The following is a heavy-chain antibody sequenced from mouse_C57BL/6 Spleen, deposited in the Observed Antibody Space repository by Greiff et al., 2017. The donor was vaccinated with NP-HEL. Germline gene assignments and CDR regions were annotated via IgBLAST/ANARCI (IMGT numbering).Heavy chain of an antibody. CDR3: ARDGGDYYGSKGYFDV. Sequence: EVKVLESGGGLVKPGGSLKLSCAASGFTFSSYAMSWVRQTPEKRLEWVATISDGGSYTYYPDNVKGRFTISRDNAKNNLYLQMSHLKSEDTAMYYCARDGGDYYGSKGYFDVWGTGTTVTVSS. V-gene: IGHV5-4*01. CDR2: ISDGGSYT. J-gene: IGHJ1*03. CDR1: GFTFSSYA. D-gene: IGHD1-1*01.